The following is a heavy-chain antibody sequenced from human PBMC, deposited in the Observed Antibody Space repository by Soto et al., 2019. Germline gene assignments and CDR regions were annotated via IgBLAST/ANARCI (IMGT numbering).Heavy chain of an antibody. CDR3: ASAMTMGWSPQGY. Sequence: PGGSLRLSCTASGFTFSAYTMNWVRQAPGKGLEWVSSISGSSRYIDYADSVKGRFTISRDNTKNSVYLQMNSLRSDDTALYYCASAMTMGWSPQGYWGQGTSVTVSS. V-gene: IGHV3-21*03. D-gene: IGHD3-10*01. CDR2: ISGSSRYI. CDR1: GFTFSAYT. J-gene: IGHJ4*02.